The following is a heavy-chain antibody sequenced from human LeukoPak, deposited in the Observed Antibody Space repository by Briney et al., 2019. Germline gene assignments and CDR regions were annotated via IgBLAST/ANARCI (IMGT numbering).Heavy chain of an antibody. CDR3: VSRYSGYDWGAATFDY. V-gene: IGHV3-21*01. CDR2: IGSSGSYI. Sequence: GGSLRLSCAASGFTFSSYKMNWVRQAPGKGLEWVSSIGSSGSYIYYADSVKGRFTISRDDAKNSVYLQMNSLRAEDTAVYYCVSRYSGYDWGAATFDYWGQGTLVTVSS. D-gene: IGHD5-12*01. CDR1: GFTFSSYK. J-gene: IGHJ4*02.